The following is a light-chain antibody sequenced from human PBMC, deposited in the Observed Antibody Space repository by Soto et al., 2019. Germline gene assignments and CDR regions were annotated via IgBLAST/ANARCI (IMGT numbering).Light chain of an antibody. CDR2: AAS. CDR1: QPISKW. V-gene: IGKV1-12*01. CDR3: QQANSFPIT. Sequence: DLQVTQSPSSLSASAGDRVTITCRARQPISKWLAWYQQKPGKAPNVLIYAASTLQGGFPSRFSGNGSGTDFTLTISNLQPEDSATCYCQQANSFPITFGQGTRLEIK. J-gene: IGKJ5*01.